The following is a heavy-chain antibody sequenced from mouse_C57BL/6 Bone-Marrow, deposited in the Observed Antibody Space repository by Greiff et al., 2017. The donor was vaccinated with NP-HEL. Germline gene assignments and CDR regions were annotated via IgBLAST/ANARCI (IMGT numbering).Heavy chain of an antibody. Sequence: EVQLQESGGGLVQPGGSLKLSCAASGFTFSDYYMYWVRQTPEKRLEWVAYISNGGGSTYYPDTVKGRFTISRDNAKNTLYLQMSRLKSEDTAMYYCARNAWFAYWGQGTLVTVSA. CDR3: ARNAWFAY. J-gene: IGHJ3*01. V-gene: IGHV5-12*01. CDR2: ISNGGGST. CDR1: GFTFSDYY.